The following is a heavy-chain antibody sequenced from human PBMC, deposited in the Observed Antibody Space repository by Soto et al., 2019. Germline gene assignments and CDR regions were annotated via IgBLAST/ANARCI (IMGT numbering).Heavy chain of an antibody. Sequence: QVQLVESGGGVVQPGRSLRLSCAASGFTFSSYAMHWVRQAPGKGLEWVAVISYDGSNKYYADSVKGRFTISRDNSKNTLYLPMNSLRAEDTAVYYCARDPTTYYDFWSGPWGPFDYWGQGTLVTVSS. CDR1: GFTFSSYA. V-gene: IGHV3-30-3*01. J-gene: IGHJ4*02. CDR3: ARDPTTYYDFWSGPWGPFDY. CDR2: ISYDGSNK. D-gene: IGHD3-3*01.